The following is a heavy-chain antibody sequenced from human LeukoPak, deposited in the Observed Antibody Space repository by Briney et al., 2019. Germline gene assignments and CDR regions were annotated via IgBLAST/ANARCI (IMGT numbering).Heavy chain of an antibody. V-gene: IGHV5-51*01. D-gene: IGHD6-25*01. CDR3: ARHMGGYSNGPFDY. Sequence: GESLKISCKGSGYSFTNFWVSWVRQVPGKGLEWLGVIYLGDSDTRYSPSLRGQVTISADKSISTAYLQWNSLKASDTAMYFCARHMGGYSNGPFDYWGQGTLVTVSS. CDR2: IYLGDSDT. CDR1: GYSFTNFW. J-gene: IGHJ4*02.